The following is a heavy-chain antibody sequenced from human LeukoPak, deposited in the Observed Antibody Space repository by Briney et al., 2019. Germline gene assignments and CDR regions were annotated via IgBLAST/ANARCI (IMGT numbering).Heavy chain of an antibody. V-gene: IGHV1-2*02. D-gene: IGHD2-2*01. J-gene: IGHJ1*01. Sequence: GASVKVSCKASGYTFTGYYMHWVRQAPGQGLEWMGWINPNSGGTNYAQKFQGRVTMTRDTSISTAYMELSSLRSEDTAVYYCASIGPAAPQYFQHWGQGTLVTVSS. CDR2: INPNSGGT. CDR1: GYTFTGYY. CDR3: ASIGPAAPQYFQH.